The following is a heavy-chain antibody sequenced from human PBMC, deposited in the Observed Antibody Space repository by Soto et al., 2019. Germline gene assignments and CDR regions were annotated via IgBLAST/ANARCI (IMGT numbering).Heavy chain of an antibody. V-gene: IGHV3-23*01. CDR3: TRHSEPGDERLALDP. D-gene: IGHD3-16*01. CDR1: GFSFSTYA. CDR2: IACGGVGI. Sequence: PAGSLSLSCTPSGFSFSTYALASVRRAPGKGLEWVADIACGGVGIQYADSVQGRLTISRDNSKNTLYLQMNSLTVEHTAVYYWTRHSEPGDERLALDPWGQRALVRVSS. J-gene: IGHJ4*02.